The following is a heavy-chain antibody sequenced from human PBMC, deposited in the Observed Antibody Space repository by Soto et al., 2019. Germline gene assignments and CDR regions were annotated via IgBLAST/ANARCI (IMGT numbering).Heavy chain of an antibody. D-gene: IGHD5-12*01. CDR1: GFTFSSYW. Sequence: EVQLVESGGGLVQPGGSLRLSCAASGFTFSSYWMHWVRQAPGKGLVWVSRINSDGSSTNYADSVKGRFTISRDNAENTLYLQMNSLGAEDSAVYYCARGAWTAWYCDLWGRGTLVTVSS. CDR2: INSDGSST. CDR3: ARGAWTAWYCDL. V-gene: IGHV3-74*01. J-gene: IGHJ2*01.